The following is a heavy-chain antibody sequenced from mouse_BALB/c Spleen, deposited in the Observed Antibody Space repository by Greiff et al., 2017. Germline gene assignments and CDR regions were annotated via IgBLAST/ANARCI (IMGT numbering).Heavy chain of an antibody. CDR2: INPDSSTI. Sequence: EVKLQESGGGLVQPGGSLKLSCAASGFDFSRYWMSWVRQAPGKGLEWIGEINPDSSTINYTPSLKDKFIISRDNAKNTLYLQMSKVRSEDTALYYCARPHYGNYDAMDYWGQGTSVTVSS. D-gene: IGHD2-1*01. J-gene: IGHJ4*01. V-gene: IGHV4-1*02. CDR1: GFDFSRYW. CDR3: ARPHYGNYDAMDY.